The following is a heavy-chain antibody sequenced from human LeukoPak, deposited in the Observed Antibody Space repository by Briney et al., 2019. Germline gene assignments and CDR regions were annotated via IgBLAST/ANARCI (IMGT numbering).Heavy chain of an antibody. D-gene: IGHD4-23*01. CDR2: IRSKAYGGTT. V-gene: IGHV3-49*04. CDR1: GFTFGDYA. CDR3: TSAGDNSEYYYYGMDV. J-gene: IGHJ6*02. Sequence: GGSLRLSCTASGFTFGDYAMSWVRQAPGKGVEWVGFIRSKAYGGTTEYAASVKGRFTISRDDSKSIAYLQMNSLKTEDTAVYYCTSAGDNSEYYYYGMDVWGQGTTVTVSS.